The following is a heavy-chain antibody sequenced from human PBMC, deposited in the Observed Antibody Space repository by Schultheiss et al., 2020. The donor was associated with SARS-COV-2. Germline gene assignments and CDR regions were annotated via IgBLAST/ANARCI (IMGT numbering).Heavy chain of an antibody. V-gene: IGHV3-48*03. J-gene: IGHJ6*02. D-gene: IGHD3-3*01. CDR3: ARGTYYDFWSGYYTHYYYYGMDV. CDR1: GFTFDDYA. CDR2: ISSSGSTI. Sequence: GGSLRLSCAASGFTFDDYAMHWVRQAPGKGLEWVSYISSSGSTIYYADSVKGRFTISRDNAKNSLYLQMNSLRAEDTAVYYCARGTYYDFWSGYYTHYYYYGMDVWGQGTTVTVSS.